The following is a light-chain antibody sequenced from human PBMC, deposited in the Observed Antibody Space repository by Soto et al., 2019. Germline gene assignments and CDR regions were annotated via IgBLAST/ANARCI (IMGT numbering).Light chain of an antibody. CDR1: SRDVGGYNY. J-gene: IGLJ1*01. CDR2: EVS. Sequence: QSALTQPASVSGSPGQSITISCTGTSRDVGGYNYVSWYQQHPGKAPKLMIYEVSNRPSGVSNRFSGSKSGNTASLTISGLQAEDEADYYCSSYTSSSTLYVFXTGTKVTVL. V-gene: IGLV2-14*01. CDR3: SSYTSSSTLYV.